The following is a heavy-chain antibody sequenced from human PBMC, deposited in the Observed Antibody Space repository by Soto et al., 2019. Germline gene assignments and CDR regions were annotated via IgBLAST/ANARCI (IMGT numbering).Heavy chain of an antibody. J-gene: IGHJ4*02. V-gene: IGHV3-30*18. CDR3: AKLVIGYCSGNTCDDY. D-gene: IGHD2-15*01. CDR2: ISYDSSNK. Sequence: VQLLESGGGLIQPGGSLRLSCAASGVTGSYGIHWLRQAPGKALEWVAYISYDSSNKFYGDSVQGRFTISRDYSKNTEFLQMNCLRAEDTGVYYCAKLVIGYCSGNTCDDYWGQGTLVAVSS. CDR1: GVTGSYG.